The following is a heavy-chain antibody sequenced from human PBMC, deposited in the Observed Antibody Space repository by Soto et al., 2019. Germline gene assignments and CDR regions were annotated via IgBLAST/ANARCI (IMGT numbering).Heavy chain of an antibody. D-gene: IGHD1-7*01. CDR3: AHRLTLNSDWNYGRFDY. Sequence: QITLKESGPTLVKPTQTLTLTCTFSGFSLTTSGVGVGWIRQPPGKALEWLALIYWDDDKRYSPSLTTRLTIPKDTSRNHVVLTMTNMDPVDTATYYCAHRLTLNSDWNYGRFDYWGQGALVTVSS. V-gene: IGHV2-5*02. CDR2: IYWDDDK. J-gene: IGHJ4*02. CDR1: GFSLTTSGVG.